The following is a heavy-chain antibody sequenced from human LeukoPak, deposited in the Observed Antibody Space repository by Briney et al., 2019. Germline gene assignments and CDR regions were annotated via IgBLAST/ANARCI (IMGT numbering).Heavy chain of an antibody. CDR1: GGSISTTY. J-gene: IGHJ2*01. CDR3: ARDPSSWYFDL. V-gene: IGHV4-4*07. Sequence: PSQTLSLTRTVSGGSISTTYLSWLRQPAGKGLEWIGRIYTSGNTNYNPSLKSRVTMSVDTSKNQFSLRLASVTAADTALYYCARDPSSWYFDLWGRGTLVTVPS. CDR2: IYTSGNT.